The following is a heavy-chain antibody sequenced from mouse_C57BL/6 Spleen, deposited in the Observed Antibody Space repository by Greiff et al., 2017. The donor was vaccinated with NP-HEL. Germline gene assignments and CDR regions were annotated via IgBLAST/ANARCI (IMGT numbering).Heavy chain of an antibody. CDR1: GFTFSSYA. J-gene: IGHJ4*01. D-gene: IGHD2-5*01. V-gene: IGHV5-4*01. CDR3: ARGSNHYAMDY. Sequence: VXSGGGLVKPGGSLKLSCAASGFTFSSYAMSWVRQTPEKRLEWVATISDGGSYTYYPDNVKGRFTISRDNAKNNLYLQMSHLKSEDTAMYYCARGSNHYAMDYWGQGTSVTVSS. CDR2: ISDGGSYT.